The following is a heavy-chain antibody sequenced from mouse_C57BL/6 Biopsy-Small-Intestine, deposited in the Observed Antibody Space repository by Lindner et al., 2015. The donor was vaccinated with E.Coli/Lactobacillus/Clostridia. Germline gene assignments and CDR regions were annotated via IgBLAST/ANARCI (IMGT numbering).Heavy chain of an antibody. V-gene: IGHV1-66*01. J-gene: IGHJ1*03. Sequence: VQLQESGPELVKPGASVKISCKASGYTFTSYYMHWVKQRPGQGLEWIGWIYPGSGNTKYNEKFKGKATLTADTSSSTAYMQLSSPTSEDSAVYYCARGSIYDGYYWYFDVWGTGTTVTVSS. CDR2: IYPGSGNT. D-gene: IGHD2-3*01. CDR1: GYTFTSYY. CDR3: ARGSIYDGYYWYFDV.